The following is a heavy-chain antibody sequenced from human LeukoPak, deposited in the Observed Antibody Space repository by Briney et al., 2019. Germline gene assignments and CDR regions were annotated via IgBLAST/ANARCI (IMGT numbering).Heavy chain of an antibody. J-gene: IGHJ3*02. CDR1: GFTFSAYW. Sequence: PGGSLRLSCVASGFTFSAYWMHWVRHVPGKGLVWVSRMNPELSTTNYADSVKGRFTISRDNAKNTLYLQMNSLRVEDTAPYYCARDVGGYRDAFDIWGQGTMVTVS. CDR2: MNPELSTT. CDR3: ARDVGGYRDAFDI. V-gene: IGHV3-74*01. D-gene: IGHD5-18*01.